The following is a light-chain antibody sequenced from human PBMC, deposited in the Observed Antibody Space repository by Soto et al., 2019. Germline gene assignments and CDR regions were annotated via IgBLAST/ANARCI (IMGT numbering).Light chain of an antibody. V-gene: IGLV2-14*01. Sequence: QSALTQPASVSGSPGQSITISCSGTSSDVGGYNYVSWYQQHPGKAPKLMIFDVSDRPSGISNRFSASKSGNTASLTISGLQAEDEGHYYCSSYSSTSAVVFGGGTKLTVL. CDR1: SSDVGGYNY. J-gene: IGLJ2*01. CDR3: SSYSSTSAVV. CDR2: DVS.